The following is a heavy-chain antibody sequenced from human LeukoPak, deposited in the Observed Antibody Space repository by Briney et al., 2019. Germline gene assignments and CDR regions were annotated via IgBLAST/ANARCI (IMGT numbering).Heavy chain of an antibody. D-gene: IGHD3-16*02. CDR2: IIPILGIA. Sequence: SVKVSCKASGGTFSSYAISWVRQAPGQGLEWMGRIIPILGIANYAQKFQGRVTITADKSTSTAYMELSSLRSEDTAVYYCARDRLSSRRDAFDIWGQGTMVTVSS. CDR3: ARDRLSSRRDAFDI. J-gene: IGHJ3*02. CDR1: GGTFSSYA. V-gene: IGHV1-69*04.